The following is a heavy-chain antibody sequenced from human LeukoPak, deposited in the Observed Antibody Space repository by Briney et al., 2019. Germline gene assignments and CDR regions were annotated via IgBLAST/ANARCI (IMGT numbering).Heavy chain of an antibody. CDR3: AKAAGPGYSSSWFDY. J-gene: IGHJ4*02. D-gene: IGHD6-13*01. CDR1: GFTFGDYA. CDR2: ISWNSGNI. Sequence: GGSLRLSCTASGFTFGDYAMSWVRQAPGKGLEWVSGISWNSGNIGYADSVKGRFTISRDNAKTSLYLQMNSLRAEDTALYYCAKAAGPGYSSSWFDYWGQGTLVTVSS. V-gene: IGHV3-9*01.